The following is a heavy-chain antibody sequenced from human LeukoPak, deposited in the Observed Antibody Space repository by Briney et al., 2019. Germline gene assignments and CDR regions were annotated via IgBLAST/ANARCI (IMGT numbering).Heavy chain of an antibody. J-gene: IGHJ4*02. V-gene: IGHV4-34*01. CDR1: GGSFSGYY. CDR2: INHSGST. D-gene: IGHD3-10*01. Sequence: SETLSLTCAVYGGSFSGYYWSWIRQPPGKGLEWIGEINHSGSTNYNPSLKSRVTISVDTSKNQFSLKLSSVTAADTAVYYCARHKLTVVRGVRRRKEYYFDYWGQGTLVTVSS. CDR3: ARHKLTVVRGVRRRKEYYFDY.